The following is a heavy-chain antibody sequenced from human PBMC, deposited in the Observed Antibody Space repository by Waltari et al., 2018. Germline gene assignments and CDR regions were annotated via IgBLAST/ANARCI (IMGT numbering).Heavy chain of an antibody. CDR1: DGSIGGNY. V-gene: IGHV4-4*07. Sequence: QVQLPASVPGLEAPAETLSHTCTVPDGSIGGNYQSWLRQTAGKGLEWIGRIHPSGSTKDNPSLKSRRTISVDTSKNQLSLMLSSVTAADTAVYYCARGPHYDILTGYSYYFDYWGQGTRVTVSS. CDR2: IHPSGST. J-gene: IGHJ4*02. CDR3: ARGPHYDILTGYSYYFDY. D-gene: IGHD3-9*01.